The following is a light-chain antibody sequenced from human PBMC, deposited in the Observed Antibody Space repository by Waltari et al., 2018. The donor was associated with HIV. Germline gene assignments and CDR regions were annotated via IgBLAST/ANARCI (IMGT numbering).Light chain of an antibody. J-gene: IGKJ2*01. Sequence: VMTQSPATLSVSPGERVTLSCRASQTVSTKLAWYQQKPGQAPRLLIYGASTRAPGLPARFSGSGSVTEFTLTISNLQSEDSAVYYCQQYNNWPPNTFGQGTKLEIK. CDR1: QTVSTK. V-gene: IGKV3-15*01. CDR2: GAS. CDR3: QQYNNWPPNT.